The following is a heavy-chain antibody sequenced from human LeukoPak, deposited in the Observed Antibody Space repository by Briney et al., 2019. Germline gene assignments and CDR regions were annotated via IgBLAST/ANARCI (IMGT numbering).Heavy chain of an antibody. CDR1: GFTFSDYY. CDR3: AKDMGMNTYYYDSSGYLAFDY. CDR2: ISSSGSTI. Sequence: PGGSLRLSCAASGFTFSDYYMSWIRQAPGKGLEWVSYISSSGSTIYYADSVKGRFTISRDNSKNTLYLQMNSLRAEDTAVYYCAKDMGMNTYYYDSSGYLAFDYWGQGALVTVSS. V-gene: IGHV3-11*01. D-gene: IGHD3-22*01. J-gene: IGHJ4*02.